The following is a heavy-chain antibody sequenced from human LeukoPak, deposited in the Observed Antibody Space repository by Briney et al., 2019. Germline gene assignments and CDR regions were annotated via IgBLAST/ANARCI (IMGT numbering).Heavy chain of an antibody. CDR2: ISGSGGST. J-gene: IGHJ4*02. CDR3: AKENSYCSGTSCYLPGY. V-gene: IGHV3-23*01. Sequence: PGGSLIPSCAASGFTFRSYAMSWVRQAPGKGLEWVSAISGSGGSTFYADSVKGRFTISRDNSKNTLYLQMNSLRAEDTAVYYCAKENSYCSGTSCYLPGYWGQGTLVTVSS. CDR1: GFTFRSYA. D-gene: IGHD2-2*01.